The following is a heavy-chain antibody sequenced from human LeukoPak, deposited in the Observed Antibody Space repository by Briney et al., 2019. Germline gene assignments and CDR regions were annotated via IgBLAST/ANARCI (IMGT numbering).Heavy chain of an antibody. V-gene: IGHV4-31*03. CDR1: GGSISSGGYY. CDR3: ARGRSGGSGSYYTYYFDY. CDR2: IYYSGST. Sequence: PSETLSLTCTVSGGSISSGGYYWSWIRQHPGKGLEWIGYIYYSGSTYYNPSLKSRVTISVDTSKNQFSLKLSSVTAADTVVYYCARGRSGGSGSYYTYYFDYWGQGTLVTVSS. D-gene: IGHD3-10*01. J-gene: IGHJ4*02.